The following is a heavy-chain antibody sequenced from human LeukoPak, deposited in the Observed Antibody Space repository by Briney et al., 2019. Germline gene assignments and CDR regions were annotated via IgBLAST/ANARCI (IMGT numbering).Heavy chain of an antibody. CDR3: ARGPDSSGYYDDAFDI. D-gene: IGHD3-22*01. Sequence: GGSLRLSCAASGFTFSSYGMHWVRQAPGKGLEWVSAISGSGGSTYYADSVKGRFTISRDNSKNTLYLQMNSLRAEDTAVYYCARGPDSSGYYDDAFDIWGQGTMVTVSS. CDR1: GFTFSSYG. CDR2: ISGSGGST. V-gene: IGHV3-23*01. J-gene: IGHJ3*02.